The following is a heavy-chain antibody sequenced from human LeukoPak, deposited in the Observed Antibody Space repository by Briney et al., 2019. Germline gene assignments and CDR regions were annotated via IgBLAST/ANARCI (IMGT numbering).Heavy chain of an antibody. J-gene: IGHJ4*02. CDR1: GFSVSSSY. Sequence: PGGSLRLSCAASGFSVSSSYMSWVRQAPGRGLEWASLIFSGGSTLYADSVKGRFTISRDNSKNTLYLQMNSLRAEDTAVYYCARDPGDYGDYWGQGTLVTVSS. CDR3: ARDPGDYGDY. CDR2: IFSGGST. V-gene: IGHV3-66*01.